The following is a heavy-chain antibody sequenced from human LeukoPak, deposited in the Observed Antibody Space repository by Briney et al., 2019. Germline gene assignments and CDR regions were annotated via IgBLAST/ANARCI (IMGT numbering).Heavy chain of an antibody. J-gene: IGHJ4*02. CDR2: ISGSGGST. V-gene: IGHV3-23*01. D-gene: IGHD2-15*01. CDR3: AKSRIVVVVAAITPFDY. CDR1: GFTFSSYA. Sequence: HAGGSLRLSCAASGFTFSSYAMSWVRQAPGKGLGWVSAISGSGGSTYYADSVKGRFTISRDNSKNTLYLQMNSLRAEDTAVYYCAKSRIVVVVAAITPFDYWGQGTLVTVSS.